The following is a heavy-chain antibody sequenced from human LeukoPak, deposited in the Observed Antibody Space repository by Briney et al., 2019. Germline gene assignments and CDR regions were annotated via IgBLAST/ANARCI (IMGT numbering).Heavy chain of an antibody. J-gene: IGHJ4*02. Sequence: GRSLRLSCAASGFTFSSYAMHWVRQAPGKGLEWVAVISYDGSNKYYADSVKGRFTISRDNSKNTLSLQMNSLRAEDTAVYYCAKDRSSAWYFDFWGQGTLVTVSS. CDR2: ISYDGSNK. CDR1: GFTFSSYA. D-gene: IGHD6-19*01. CDR3: AKDRSSAWYFDF. V-gene: IGHV3-30-3*01.